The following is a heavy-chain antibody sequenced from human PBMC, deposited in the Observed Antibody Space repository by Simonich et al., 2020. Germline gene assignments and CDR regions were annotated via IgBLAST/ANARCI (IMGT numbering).Heavy chain of an antibody. D-gene: IGHD6-19*01. J-gene: IGHJ6*02. CDR2: ISSSSSYI. CDR1: GFTFSSYS. CDR3: ARWIAVAGTGAYGMDV. V-gene: IGHV3-21*01. Sequence: EVQLVESGGGLVKPGGSLRLSCAASGFTFSSYSMHWVRQAPGKGLEWVSSISSSSSYIYYADAVKGRFTITRDNAKNSLYLQMTSLRAEDTAVYYCARWIAVAGTGAYGMDVWGQGTTVTVSS.